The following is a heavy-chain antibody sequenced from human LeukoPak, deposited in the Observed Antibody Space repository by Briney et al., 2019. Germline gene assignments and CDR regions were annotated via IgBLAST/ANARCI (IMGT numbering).Heavy chain of an antibody. CDR2: IKQDGSEK. CDR3: AELGITMIGGV. V-gene: IGHV3-7*01. CDR1: GFTFSSYW. J-gene: IGHJ6*04. D-gene: IGHD3-10*02. Sequence: QAGGSLRLSCAASGFTFSSYWMSWVRQAPGKGLEWVANIKQDGSEKYYVDSVKGRFTISRDNAKNPLYLQMNSLRAEDTAVYYCAELGITMIGGVWGKGTTVTISS.